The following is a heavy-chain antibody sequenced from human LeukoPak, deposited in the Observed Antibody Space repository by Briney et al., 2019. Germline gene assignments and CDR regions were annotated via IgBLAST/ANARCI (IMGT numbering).Heavy chain of an antibody. V-gene: IGHV3-15*01. CDR1: GFTFSGSA. CDR2: IKSKTDGGTT. D-gene: IGHD3-10*01. J-gene: IGHJ6*03. CDR3: TTDPLYYGSGSSFYYYYYYMDV. Sequence: GGSLKLSCAASGFTFSGSAMNWVRQAPGKGLEWVGRIKSKTDGGTTDYAAPVKGRFTISRDDSKNTLYLQMNSLKTEDTAVYYCTTDPLYYGSGSSFYYYYYYMDVWGKGTTVTVSS.